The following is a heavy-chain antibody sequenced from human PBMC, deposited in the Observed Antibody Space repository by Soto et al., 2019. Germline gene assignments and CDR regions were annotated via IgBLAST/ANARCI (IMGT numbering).Heavy chain of an antibody. CDR1: GFTFSSYG. V-gene: IGHV3-30*18. CDR3: AKDEHYGDYDEIGMDV. CDR2: ISYDGSNK. D-gene: IGHD4-17*01. J-gene: IGHJ6*02. Sequence: QVQLVESGGGVVQPGRSLRLSCAASGFTFSSYGMHWVRQAPGKGLEWVAVISYDGSNKYYADSVKGRFTISRDNSKNXLYLQMNSLRAADTAVYYCAKDEHYGDYDEIGMDVWGQGTTVTVSS.